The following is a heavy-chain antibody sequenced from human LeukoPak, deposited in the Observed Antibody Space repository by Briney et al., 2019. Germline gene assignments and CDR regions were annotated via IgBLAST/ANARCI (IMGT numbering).Heavy chain of an antibody. J-gene: IGHJ4*02. V-gene: IGHV3-13*01. D-gene: IGHD2-15*01. CDR3: ARADKGGYYDY. Sequence: GGSLRLSCAASGSTFSSSDMHWVRQAAGKGLEWVSAIGTSADTHYPGSVKGRFTISRENARSSLYLQMNNLRAGDTAVYYCARADKGGYYDYWGRGTLVTVSS. CDR2: IGTSADT. CDR1: GSTFSSSD.